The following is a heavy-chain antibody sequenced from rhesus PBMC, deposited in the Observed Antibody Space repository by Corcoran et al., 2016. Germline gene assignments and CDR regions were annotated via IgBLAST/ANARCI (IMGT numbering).Heavy chain of an antibody. CDR3: GRERPGNSYRQYFDY. CDR2: IAGSTGST. J-gene: IGHJ4*01. D-gene: IGHD5-12*01. V-gene: IGHV4-160*01. CDR1: GVSISSHY. Sequence: QVQLQESGPGLVKSSETLSLTCAVSGVSISSHYWDWIRQAPGKGLAWIARIAGSTGSTYNNSSLKSRVTISKDTSKNPFSLELRSVTAADTAVYYCGRERPGNSYRQYFDYWGQGVLVTVSS.